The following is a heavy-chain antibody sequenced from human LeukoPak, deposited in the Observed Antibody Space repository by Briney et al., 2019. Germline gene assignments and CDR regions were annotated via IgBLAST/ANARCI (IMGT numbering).Heavy chain of an antibody. D-gene: IGHD6-6*01. CDR3: AREKVAARAFDY. CDR1: GGSFSSGTNY. CDR2: IYYSGST. V-gene: IGHV4-61*01. Sequence: SETLSLTCTVSGGSFSSGTNYWSWIRQPPGKGLEWIGYIYYSGSTNYNPSLKSRVTISVDTSKNQFSLKLSSVTAADTAVYYCAREKVAARAFDYWGQGTLVTVSS. J-gene: IGHJ4*02.